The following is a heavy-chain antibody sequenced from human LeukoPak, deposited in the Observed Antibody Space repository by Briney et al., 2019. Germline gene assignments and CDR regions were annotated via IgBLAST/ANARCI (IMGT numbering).Heavy chain of an antibody. Sequence: PSETLSLTCTVPGGSISSSSYYWGWIRQPPGKGLEWIGSIYYSGSTYYNPSLKSRVTISVDTSKNQFSLKLSSVTAADTAVYYCATPGGYYDSSGYFKDYWGQGTLVTVSS. J-gene: IGHJ4*02. CDR2: IYYSGST. V-gene: IGHV4-39*01. CDR3: ATPGGYYDSSGYFKDY. CDR1: GGSISSSSYY. D-gene: IGHD3-22*01.